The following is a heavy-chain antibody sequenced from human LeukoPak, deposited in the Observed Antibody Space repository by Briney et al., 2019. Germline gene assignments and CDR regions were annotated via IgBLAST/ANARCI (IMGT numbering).Heavy chain of an antibody. CDR1: SGSISSGDYY. CDR3: AGSKAVVVPPAMYY. J-gene: IGHJ4*02. Sequence: PSETLSLTCTVSSGSISSGDYYWSWIRQPPGKALEWVGYIYYSGSTYYNPSLKSRVTMSVDTAKNQFSLNLRSVTAADTAVYYCAGSKAVVVPPAMYYWGQRTLGTVSS. CDR2: IYYSGST. D-gene: IGHD2-2*01. V-gene: IGHV4-30-4*08.